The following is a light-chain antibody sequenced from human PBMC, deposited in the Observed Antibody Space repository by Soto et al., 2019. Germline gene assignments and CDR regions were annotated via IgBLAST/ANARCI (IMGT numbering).Light chain of an antibody. J-gene: IGKJ1*01. CDR3: QQYNSYPWT. V-gene: IGKV1-5*03. CDR1: QSISSW. Sequence: DIQMTQSPSTLSASVGDRVTITCRASQSISSWLAWYQQKPGKAPKLLIYKASSLESGVPSRFSGSGSGTEFTLTISSLQPDDVAPYYCQQYNSYPWTFGQGTKV. CDR2: KAS.